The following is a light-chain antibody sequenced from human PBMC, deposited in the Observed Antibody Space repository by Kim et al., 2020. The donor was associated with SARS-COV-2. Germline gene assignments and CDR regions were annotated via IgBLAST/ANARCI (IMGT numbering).Light chain of an antibody. V-gene: IGLV3-1*01. CDR3: QAWDSSTAV. Sequence: SYELTQPPSVSVSPGQTATITCSGHKLGDKYACWYQQKPGQSPVPVIYQDSKRPSATPERFSGSNSGNTATLTISGTQTMDEADYYCQAWDSSTAVFGGG. J-gene: IGLJ2*01. CDR1: KLGDKY. CDR2: QDS.